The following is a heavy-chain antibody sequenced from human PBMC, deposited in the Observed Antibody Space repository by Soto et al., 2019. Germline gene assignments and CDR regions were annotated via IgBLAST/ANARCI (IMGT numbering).Heavy chain of an antibody. J-gene: IGHJ3*02. CDR3: ARELKRLRLTKNELDAFDI. V-gene: IGHV1-69*04. CDR2: IIPILGIA. D-gene: IGHD4-17*01. Sequence: ASVKVSCKASGGTFSSYTISWVRQAPGQGLEWMGRIIPILGIANYAQKFQGRVTITADKSTSTAYMELSSLRSEDTAEYYCARELKRLRLTKNELDAFDIWGQGTMVTVSS. CDR1: GGTFSSYT.